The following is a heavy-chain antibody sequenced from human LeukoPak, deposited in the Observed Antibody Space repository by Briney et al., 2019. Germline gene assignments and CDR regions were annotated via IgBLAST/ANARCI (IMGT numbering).Heavy chain of an antibody. J-gene: IGHJ3*02. CDR3: ARVQPYYGAGSYYNGVLRLLRVIPFDI. V-gene: IGHV4-39*01. CDR1: GVSISSSNSY. D-gene: IGHD3-10*01. CDR2: IYYSGNT. Sequence: PSETLSLTCTVSGVSISSSNSYWGWIRQPPGKGLEWIGSIYYSGNTYYNASLKSQVSISIDTSKNQFSLRLSSVTAADTAVYYCARVQPYYGAGSYYNGVLRLLRVIPFDIWGQGTMVTVSS.